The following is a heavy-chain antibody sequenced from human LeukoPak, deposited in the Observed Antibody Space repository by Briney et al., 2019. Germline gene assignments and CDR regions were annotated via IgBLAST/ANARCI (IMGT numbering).Heavy chain of an antibody. Sequence: HPGRSLRLSCAASGFTFSSYGMRWVRQAPGEGLEWVAVISYDGSNKYYADSVKGRFTISRDNSKNTLYLQMNSLRAEDTAVYYCAKVEVSSGWYEYFQHWGQGTLVTVSS. V-gene: IGHV3-30*18. D-gene: IGHD6-19*01. J-gene: IGHJ1*01. CDR1: GFTFSSYG. CDR3: AKVEVSSGWYEYFQH. CDR2: ISYDGSNK.